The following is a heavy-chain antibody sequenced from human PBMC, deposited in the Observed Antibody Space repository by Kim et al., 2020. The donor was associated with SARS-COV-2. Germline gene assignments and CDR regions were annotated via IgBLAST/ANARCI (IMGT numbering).Heavy chain of an antibody. CDR3: ARRRDEGWDRYFDY. CDR2: IYYSGST. V-gene: IGHV4-61*03. Sequence: SETLSLTCTVYGGSVISGNYYWTWIRQPPGKALEWIGYIYYSGSTTYNPSLKSRVTMSIDTSKNHFSLNLSSVTTADTAVYYCARRRDEGWDRYFDYWGQGILVTVSS. CDR1: GGSVISGNYY. J-gene: IGHJ4*02. D-gene: IGHD6-19*01.